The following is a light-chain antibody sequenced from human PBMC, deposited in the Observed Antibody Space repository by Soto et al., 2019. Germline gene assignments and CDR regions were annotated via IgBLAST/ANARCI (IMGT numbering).Light chain of an antibody. V-gene: IGKV3-15*01. CDR3: QQDNRWPLT. CDR2: GAS. CDR1: QSVSSN. Sequence: EIVLTQSPGTLSLSPGERATLSCRASQSVSSNLAWYQQKPGQAPRLLIYGASARATGIPARFSGSGSGTEFTLTISSLQSEDFAVYYCQQDNRWPLTFGGGTKVDIK. J-gene: IGKJ4*01.